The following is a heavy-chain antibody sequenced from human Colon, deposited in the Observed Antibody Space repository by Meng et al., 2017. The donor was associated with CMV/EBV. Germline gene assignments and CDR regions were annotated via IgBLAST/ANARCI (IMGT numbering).Heavy chain of an antibody. V-gene: IGHV1-18*01. CDR3: AREKATVTTFMLLY. D-gene: IGHD4-17*01. J-gene: IGHJ4*02. CDR1: GYTFRSYA. Sequence: QIQLVQSAPEVKKPGASVKVSCRASGYTFRSYAISWVRQAPGQGLEWMGWISTYNGNTNYAQKFQGRLTLTTDTSTSTAYMELRGLRSDDTAVYYCAREKATVTTFMLLYWGLGTLVTVSS. CDR2: ISTYNGNT.